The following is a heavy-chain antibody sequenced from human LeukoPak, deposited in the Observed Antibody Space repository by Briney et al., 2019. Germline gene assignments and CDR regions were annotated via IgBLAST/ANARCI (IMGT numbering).Heavy chain of an antibody. CDR2: IYYSGST. CDR3: ARQHIVVVPAAISWFDP. Sequence: SETLSLTCTVSGGSISSSSYYWGWIRQPPGKGLEWIGSIYYSGSTYYNPPLKSRVTISVDTSKNQFSLKLSSVTAADTAVYYCARQHIVVVPAAISWFDPWGQGTLVTVSS. D-gene: IGHD2-2*02. CDR1: GGSISSSSYY. V-gene: IGHV4-39*01. J-gene: IGHJ5*02.